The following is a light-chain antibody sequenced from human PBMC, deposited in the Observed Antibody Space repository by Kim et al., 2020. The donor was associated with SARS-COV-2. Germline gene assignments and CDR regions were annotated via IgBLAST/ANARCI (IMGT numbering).Light chain of an antibody. CDR2: RNN. Sequence: QSVLTQPPSASGTPGQRVTISCSGSSSNIGSNTVSWYQQLPGTAPKLLIYRNNQRPSGVPDRFSGSKSGTSASLAISGLQSEDEADYYCATWDASLNGPVFGGGTQLTVL. CDR3: ATWDASLNGPV. J-gene: IGLJ3*02. CDR1: SSNIGSNT. V-gene: IGLV1-44*01.